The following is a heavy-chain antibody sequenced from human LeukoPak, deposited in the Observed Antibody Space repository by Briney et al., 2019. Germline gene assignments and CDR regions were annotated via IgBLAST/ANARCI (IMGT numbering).Heavy chain of an antibody. Sequence: GGSLRLSCAASGFTFSSYAMSWVRQAPGKGLEWVANIREDGIEKRYEDSVKGRVTISRDNGKNSVYLQMNSLRAEDTAVYYCARDEVGGGFAVWGQGTMVTVSS. CDR1: GFTFSSYA. D-gene: IGHD6-19*01. CDR3: ARDEVGGGFAV. J-gene: IGHJ3*01. V-gene: IGHV3-7*01. CDR2: IREDGIEK.